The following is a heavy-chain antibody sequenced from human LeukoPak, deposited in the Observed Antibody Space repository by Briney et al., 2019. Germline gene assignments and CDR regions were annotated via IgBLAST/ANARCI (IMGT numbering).Heavy chain of an antibody. D-gene: IGHD6-19*01. CDR3: VRESSGWDLNFFDN. CDR2: IHSGGNT. CDR1: GDSISGFY. V-gene: IGHV4-59*01. J-gene: IGHJ4*02. Sequence: SETLSLTCTVSGDSISGFYWSWIRQSPGMGLEWIGNIHSGGNTNYNPSLKSRVTLSEDTSTNQFFLKVISVTTADTAVYYCVRESSGWDLNFFDNWGQGTLVTVSS.